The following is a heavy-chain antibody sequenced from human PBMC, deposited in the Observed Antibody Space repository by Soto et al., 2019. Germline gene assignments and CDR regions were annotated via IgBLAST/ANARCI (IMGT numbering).Heavy chain of an antibody. Sequence: PGGSLRISCAASGFTFSSYWMSWVRQAPGKGLEWVANIKQDGSEKYYVDSVKGRFTISRDNAKNSLYLQMNSLRAEDTAVYYCARDLTYYDFWSGYYFDYRDQGTFVTVS. J-gene: IGHJ4*02. V-gene: IGHV3-7*01. D-gene: IGHD3-3*01. CDR1: GFTFSSYW. CDR3: ARDLTYYDFWSGYYFDY. CDR2: IKQDGSEK.